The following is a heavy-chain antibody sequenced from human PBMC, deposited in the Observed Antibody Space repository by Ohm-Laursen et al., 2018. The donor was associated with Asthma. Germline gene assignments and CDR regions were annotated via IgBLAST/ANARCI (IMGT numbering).Heavy chain of an antibody. CDR2: ISTASSFI. CDR3: ARIGPEWELPGREYSLHH. J-gene: IGHJ1*01. V-gene: IGHV3-21*01. D-gene: IGHD1-26*01. Sequence: GSLRLSCAASGYTFSRYSIHWVRQIPGKGLEWVASISTASSFIYYADSVRGRFTTSRDNARNSVYLQMNSLRAEGTALYYCARIGPEWELPGREYSLHHWGEGTLVTVSS. CDR1: GYTFSRYS.